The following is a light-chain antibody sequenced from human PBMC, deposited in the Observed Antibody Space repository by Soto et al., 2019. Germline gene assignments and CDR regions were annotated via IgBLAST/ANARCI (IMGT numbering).Light chain of an antibody. J-gene: IGKJ5*01. CDR2: GAS. V-gene: IGKV1-9*01. CDR1: HSISRL. CDR3: QQLNSYPP. Sequence: IQATHSSSSLSASGGDRVTSTCRASHSISRLLNWYQQQPGNAPKLLIYGASTLQTGLPSRFSGSGSGTEITLTISRLQPEDFTTYYCQQLNSYPPFGQGTRLEIK.